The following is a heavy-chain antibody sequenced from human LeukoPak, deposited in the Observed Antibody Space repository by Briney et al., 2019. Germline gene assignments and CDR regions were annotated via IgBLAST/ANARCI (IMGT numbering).Heavy chain of an antibody. J-gene: IGHJ4*02. CDR1: GFTVSSNY. Sequence: GGSLRLSCAASGFTVSSNYMSWVRQAPGKGLEWVSVIYSGGSTYYADSVKGRFAISTDNSKNTLYLQMNSLRVEDTAVYFCAARKVRGVWFYLDYWGQGTLVTVSS. V-gene: IGHV3-53*01. CDR2: IYSGGST. CDR3: AARKVRGVWFYLDY. D-gene: IGHD3-10*01.